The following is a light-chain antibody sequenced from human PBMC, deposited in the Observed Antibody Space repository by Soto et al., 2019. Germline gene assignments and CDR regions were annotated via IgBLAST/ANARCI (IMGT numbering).Light chain of an antibody. CDR3: SSITSSNTVL. Sequence: QSALTQPASVSGSPGQSITISCTGTSSDVGGYNYVSWYQQHPGKAPKLIIYNVSNRPSGVSNRFSGSKSGNTASLTISGLQAEDEGHYYCSSITSSNTVLFGGGIKVTVL. CDR1: SSDVGGYNY. CDR2: NVS. J-gene: IGLJ2*01. V-gene: IGLV2-14*01.